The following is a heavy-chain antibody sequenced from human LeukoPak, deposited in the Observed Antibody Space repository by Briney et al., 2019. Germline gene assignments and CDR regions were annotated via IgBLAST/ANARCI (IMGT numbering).Heavy chain of an antibody. Sequence: GGSLRLSCGASGFTFSSYAMSWVRQAPGKGLEWVSAISGSGGSTYYADSVKGRFTISRDNSKNTLYLQMNSLRAEDTAVYYCAKGSSSWYFGWFDPWGQGTLVTVSS. J-gene: IGHJ5*02. D-gene: IGHD6-13*01. V-gene: IGHV3-23*01. CDR2: ISGSGGST. CDR1: GFTFSSYA. CDR3: AKGSSSWYFGWFDP.